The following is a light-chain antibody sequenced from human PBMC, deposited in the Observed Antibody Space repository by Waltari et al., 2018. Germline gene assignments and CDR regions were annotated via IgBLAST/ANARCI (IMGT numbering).Light chain of an antibody. V-gene: IGKV3-11*01. Sequence: VLTQSPATLSLSPGERATLSCRASQSVDDYMAWYQQKPGQSPTLLIYDASNRATGIPIRFSGSGFGTDFTLTISSLEPDDFAHYYCQQRRNWPPTFGQGTEVEI. CDR2: DAS. CDR1: QSVDDY. CDR3: QQRRNWPPT. J-gene: IGKJ1*01.